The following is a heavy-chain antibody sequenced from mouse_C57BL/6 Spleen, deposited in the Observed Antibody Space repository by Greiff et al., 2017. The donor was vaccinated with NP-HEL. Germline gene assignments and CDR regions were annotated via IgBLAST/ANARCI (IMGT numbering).Heavy chain of an antibody. CDR1: GYTFTSYW. CDR2: IDPSDSYT. V-gene: IGHV1-59*01. Sequence: VQLQQPGAELVRPGTSVKLSCKASGYTFTSYWMHWVKQRPGQGLEWIGVIDPSDSYTNYNQKFKGKATLTVDTPSSTAYMQLSSLTSEDSAVYYCAILSVRTRAMDYWGQGTSVTVSS. J-gene: IGHJ4*01. D-gene: IGHD6-1*01. CDR3: AILSVRTRAMDY.